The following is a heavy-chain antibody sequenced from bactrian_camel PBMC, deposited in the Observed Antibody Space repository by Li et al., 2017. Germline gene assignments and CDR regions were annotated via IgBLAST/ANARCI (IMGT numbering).Heavy chain of an antibody. V-gene: IGHV3-3*01. CDR3: AVGEPEPGAYRSIFQQPTISCPRKY. CDR2: SYNNGGSP. CDR1: GNTDVTHC. Sequence: HVQLVESGGGSVQAGGSLRLSCTASGNTDVTHCMGWLRQAPGKEREGVAASYNNGGSPKYADSVKGRFTLTVDNAKSTIYLKMNSLKAEDTGLYYCAVGEPEPGAYRSIFQQPTISCPRKYWGQGTQVTVS. J-gene: IGHJ4*01.